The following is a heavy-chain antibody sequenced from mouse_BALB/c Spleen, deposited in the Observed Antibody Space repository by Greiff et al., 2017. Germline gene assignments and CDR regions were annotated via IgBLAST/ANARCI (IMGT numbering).Heavy chain of an antibody. D-gene: IGHD2-14*01. J-gene: IGHJ4*01. CDR2: ISYSGST. V-gene: IGHV3-8*02. Sequence: VQLQQSGPSLVKPSQTLSLTCSVTGDSITSGYWNWIRKFPGNKLEYMGYISYSGSTYYNPSLKSRISITRDTSKNQYYLQLNSVTTEDTATYYCARNYRYDRYYYAMDYWGQGTSVTVSS. CDR3: ARNYRYDRYYYAMDY. CDR1: GDSITSGY.